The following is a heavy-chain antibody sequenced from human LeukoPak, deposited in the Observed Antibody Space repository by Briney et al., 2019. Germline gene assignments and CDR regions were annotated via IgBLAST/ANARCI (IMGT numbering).Heavy chain of an antibody. D-gene: IGHD1-26*01. J-gene: IGHJ4*02. Sequence: GASVKVSCKASGYAFGDEYIHWVRQAPGQGLEWMGWINPNSGGTNYAQRFQGRVTMTRDTSITTAYMELNRLRSYDTAVYYCARVYSGGYARSVYFDYWGQGTLVTGSS. CDR2: INPNSGGT. CDR3: ARVYSGGYARSVYFDY. CDR1: GYAFGDEY. V-gene: IGHV1-2*02.